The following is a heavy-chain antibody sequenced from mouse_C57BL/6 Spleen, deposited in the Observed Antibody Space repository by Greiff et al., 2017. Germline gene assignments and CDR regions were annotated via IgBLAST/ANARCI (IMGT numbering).Heavy chain of an antibody. V-gene: IGHV1-80*01. D-gene: IGHD4-1*01. CDR1: GYAFSSYW. CDR2: IYPGDGDT. CDR3: ARSGTGTFAY. Sequence: VQLQQPGAELVKPGASVKISCKASGYAFSSYWMNWVKQRPGKGLEWIGQIYPGDGDTNYNGKFKGKATLTADKSSSTAYMQLSSPTAEAAAVYFCARSGTGTFAYWGQGTLVTVSA. J-gene: IGHJ3*01.